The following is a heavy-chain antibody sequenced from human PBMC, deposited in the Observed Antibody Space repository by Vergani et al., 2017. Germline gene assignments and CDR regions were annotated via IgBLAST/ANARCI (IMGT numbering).Heavy chain of an antibody. J-gene: IGHJ5*01. CDR3: VRGGLDTIYNWFDP. CDR1: GFNFQIYW. V-gene: IGHV3-7*01. Sequence: EVLLVESGGDLVQPGGSLRLSCEASGFNFQIYWMGWVRQAAEKGLDWVANIKKDGSEDYYVDSVKGRFTITRDNAKNFIYLQMNSLKADDTAVYYCVRGGLDTIYNWFDPWGKGTRVTVSS. CDR2: IKKDGSED. D-gene: IGHD5-18*01.